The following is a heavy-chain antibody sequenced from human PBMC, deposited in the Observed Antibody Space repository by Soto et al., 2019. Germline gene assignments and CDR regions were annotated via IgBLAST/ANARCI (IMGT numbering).Heavy chain of an antibody. J-gene: IGHJ6*04. V-gene: IGHV3-21*01. CDR2: ISSSSSYI. D-gene: IGHD3-3*01. CDR3: ARFLEWLYVVMDV. CDR1: GFTFSSYS. Sequence: GGSLRLSCAASGFTFSSYSMNWVRQAPGKGLEWVSSISSSSSYIYYADSVKGRFTISRDNAKNSLYLQMNSLRAEDTAVYYCARFLEWLYVVMDVWGKGTTVTVSS.